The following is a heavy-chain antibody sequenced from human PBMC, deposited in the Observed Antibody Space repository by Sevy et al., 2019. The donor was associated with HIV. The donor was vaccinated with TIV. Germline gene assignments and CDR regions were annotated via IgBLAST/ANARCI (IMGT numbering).Heavy chain of an antibody. CDR1: GYTITNYG. D-gene: IGHD2-21*01. CDR3: ARYFVVGSSGPNWFDP. V-gene: IGHV1-18*01. CDR2: NSAYNGNT. J-gene: IGHJ5*02. Sequence: ASVKVSCKASGYTITNYGISWVRQAPGQGLEWMGWNSAYNGNTNYAQKLQDRVTMTTDTSTSTAYMELRSLRSDDTAIYYCARYFVVGSSGPNWFDPWGQGTLVTVSS.